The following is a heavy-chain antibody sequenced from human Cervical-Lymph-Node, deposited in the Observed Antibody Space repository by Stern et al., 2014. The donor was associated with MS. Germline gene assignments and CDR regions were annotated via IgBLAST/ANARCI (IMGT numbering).Heavy chain of an antibody. CDR2: IRGRGGST. CDR1: GFTFSSYA. D-gene: IGHD5-24*01. CDR3: AKPPMAARNFYYYYYGMDV. Sequence: EVKLVESGGGLVQPGGSLRLSCAASGFTFSSYAMSWVRQAPGTGLEWVSAIRGRGGSTCDADSVKGRFTISRDNSKNTLYLQMNSLRAEDTAVYYCAKPPMAARNFYYYYYGMDVWGQGTTVTVSS. V-gene: IGHV3-23*04. J-gene: IGHJ6*02.